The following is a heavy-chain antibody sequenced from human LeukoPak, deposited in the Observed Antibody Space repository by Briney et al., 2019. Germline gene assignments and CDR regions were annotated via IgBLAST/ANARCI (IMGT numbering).Heavy chain of an antibody. Sequence: SETLSLTCTVSGGSISSYYWSWIRQPPGKGLEWIGYMYDSGSTNYNPSLKSRVTISVDTSKNQFSLNLSSVTAADTAVYYCARASGGNLPFDYWSQGTLVTVSS. CDR2: MYDSGST. D-gene: IGHD4-23*01. J-gene: IGHJ4*02. CDR3: ARASGGNLPFDY. CDR1: GGSISSYY. V-gene: IGHV4-59*01.